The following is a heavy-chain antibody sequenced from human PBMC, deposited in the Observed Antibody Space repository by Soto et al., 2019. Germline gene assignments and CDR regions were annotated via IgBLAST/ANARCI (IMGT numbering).Heavy chain of an antibody. V-gene: IGHV3-30*04. D-gene: IGHD1-26*01. CDR3: ARDPLVGAPDYFDY. Sequence: QVYLVESGGGVVQPGRSLRLSCAGSGFPFSAYPLHWVRQAPGKGLEWVAVISYDATTKYYAGSVRGRFTISRDNSRDTLYLQMNSLRPEDTAVYFCARDPLVGAPDYFDYWGQGTLVTVSS. CDR2: ISYDATTK. CDR1: GFPFSAYP. J-gene: IGHJ4*02.